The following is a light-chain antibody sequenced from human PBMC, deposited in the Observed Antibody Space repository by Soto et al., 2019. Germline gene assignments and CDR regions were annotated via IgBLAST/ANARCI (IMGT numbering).Light chain of an antibody. J-gene: IGKJ5*01. V-gene: IGKV1-5*03. Sequence: DFQMTQSPSTLSASVGDRVTITCRASQNIRSRLAWFQQKPGKAPKLLIYKASTLASGVPSRFSGSGSGTEFTLTIITLQPDDFATYYCQQYDNLPITFGQGTRLEIK. CDR2: KAS. CDR1: QNIRSR. CDR3: QQYDNLPIT.